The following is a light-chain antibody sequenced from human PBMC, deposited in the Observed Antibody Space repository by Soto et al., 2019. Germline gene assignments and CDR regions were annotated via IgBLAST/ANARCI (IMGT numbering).Light chain of an antibody. CDR1: QSVSNY. Sequence: DIVLTQSPATLSLSPGEKDTLSCRASQSVSNYLAWFQQKPGQAPRLLIYDASNRATGIPARFSGSGSGTDFILTISSLEPEDFAVYYCQQRNSWITFGQGTRLEIK. CDR2: DAS. J-gene: IGKJ5*01. V-gene: IGKV3-11*01. CDR3: QQRNSWIT.